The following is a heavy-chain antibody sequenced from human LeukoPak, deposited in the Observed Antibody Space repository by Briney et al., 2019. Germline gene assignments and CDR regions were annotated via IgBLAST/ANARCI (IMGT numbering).Heavy chain of an antibody. Sequence: PSETLCLTCTVSGGSISSYYWSWIRQPPGKGLEWIGYIYYSGSTNYNPSLKSRVTISVDTSKNQFSLKLSSVTAADTAVYYCARGPPLGVREEDWFDPWGQGTLVTVSS. CDR2: IYYSGST. D-gene: IGHD2-2*01. CDR1: GGSISSYY. J-gene: IGHJ5*02. V-gene: IGHV4-59*01. CDR3: ARGPPLGVREEDWFDP.